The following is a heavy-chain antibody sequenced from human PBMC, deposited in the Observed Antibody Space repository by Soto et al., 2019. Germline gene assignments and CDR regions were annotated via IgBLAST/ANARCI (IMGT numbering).Heavy chain of an antibody. CDR3: AAEGWGLDAFDI. J-gene: IGHJ3*02. Sequence: QMQLVQSGPEVKKPGTSVKVSCKASGFTFTSSAVQWVRQARGQRLEWIGWIVVGSGNTNYAQKFQERVTITRDMSTSTAYMELSSLSSEDTAVYYCAAEGWGLDAFDIWGQGTMVTVSS. CDR2: IVVGSGNT. V-gene: IGHV1-58*01. D-gene: IGHD3-16*01. CDR1: GFTFTSSA.